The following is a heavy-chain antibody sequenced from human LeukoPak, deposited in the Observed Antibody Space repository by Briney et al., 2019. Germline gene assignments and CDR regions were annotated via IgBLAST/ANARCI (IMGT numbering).Heavy chain of an antibody. Sequence: GGSLRLSCAVSGFTFSNAWMNWVRQAPGKGLEWVSAISGDSRFTYYTDSAKGRFTLSRDNSKYTSYLQLNSLRAEDTAVYYCARKLLHYDRDGPSFDYWGQGTLVTVSS. CDR3: ARKLLHYDRDGPSFDY. CDR1: GFTFSNAW. J-gene: IGHJ4*02. CDR2: ISGDSRFT. V-gene: IGHV3-21*04. D-gene: IGHD3-22*01.